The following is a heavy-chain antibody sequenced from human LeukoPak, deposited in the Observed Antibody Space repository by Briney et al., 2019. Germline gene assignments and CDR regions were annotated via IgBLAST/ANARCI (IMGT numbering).Heavy chain of an antibody. J-gene: IGHJ4*02. CDR1: GGSISSGGYY. Sequence: SETLSLTCTVSGGSISSGGYYWSWIRQPPGKGLEWIGYIYHSGSTYYNPSLKSRVTISVDRSKNQFSLKLSSVTAADTAVYYCARVGCSSTSCYYPPYYFDYWGQGTLVTVSS. CDR3: ARVGCSSTSCYYPPYYFDY. D-gene: IGHD2-2*01. V-gene: IGHV4-30-2*01. CDR2: IYHSGST.